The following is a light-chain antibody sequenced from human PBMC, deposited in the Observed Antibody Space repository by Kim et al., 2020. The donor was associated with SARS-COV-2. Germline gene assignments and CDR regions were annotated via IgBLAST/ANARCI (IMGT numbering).Light chain of an antibody. CDR2: AAY. Sequence: PPGERATLSCRASQSVSSNLAWYQQKPGQAPRLLIYAAYTRATGIPARFSGSGSGTEFTLTISSLQSEDFAVYYCQQYNNWPPITFGGGTKVDIK. CDR1: QSVSSN. J-gene: IGKJ4*01. CDR3: QQYNNWPPIT. V-gene: IGKV3-15*01.